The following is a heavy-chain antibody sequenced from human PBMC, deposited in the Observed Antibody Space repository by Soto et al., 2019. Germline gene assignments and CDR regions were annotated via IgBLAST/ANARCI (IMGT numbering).Heavy chain of an antibody. CDR3: AGGRPRGYSGYVSGYFDY. CDR1: GGTISSSSYY. Sequence: SSETLSLTCTVSGGTISSSSYYWGWIRQPPGKGLEWIGSIYYSGSTYYNPSLKSRVTISVDTSKNQFSLKVSSVTAADTAVYYCAGGRPRGYSGYVSGYFDYWGQGTLVTVSS. V-gene: IGHV4-39*01. J-gene: IGHJ4*02. CDR2: IYYSGST. D-gene: IGHD5-12*01.